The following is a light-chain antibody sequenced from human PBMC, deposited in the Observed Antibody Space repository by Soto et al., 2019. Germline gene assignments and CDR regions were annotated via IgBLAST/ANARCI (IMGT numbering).Light chain of an antibody. CDR2: GAS. J-gene: IGKJ2*01. CDR1: HSVSSSY. Sequence: EIVLTQSPGTLSLSPGERPTLSCRASHSVSSSYLAWYQQKPGQAPRLLIYGASSRATGIPDRFSGSGSGTDFPLHIRRMEPEDFAVYYCQQYGSSRSYTFGQAAKLEI. V-gene: IGKV3-20*01. CDR3: QQYGSSRSYT.